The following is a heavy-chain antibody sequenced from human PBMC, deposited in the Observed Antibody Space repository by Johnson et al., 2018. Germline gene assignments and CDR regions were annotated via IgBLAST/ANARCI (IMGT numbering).Heavy chain of an antibody. CDR1: GFTFSRYW. CDR3: AREGWGLVVVPSETERMDV. CDR2: INSDGSST. Sequence: EVQLVESGGGLVQPGGSLRLSCVASGFTFSRYWMHWVRQGPGKGLVWVSRINSDGSSTTYAESVKDRFTISRDNSKNTLYLRLNSLRAEDTALYYCAREGWGLVVVPSETERMDVWGQGTTVTVSS. D-gene: IGHD2-2*01. J-gene: IGHJ6*02. V-gene: IGHV3-74*01.